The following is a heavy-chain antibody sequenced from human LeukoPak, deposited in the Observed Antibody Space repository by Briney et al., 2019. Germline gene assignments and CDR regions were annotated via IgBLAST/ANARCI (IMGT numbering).Heavy chain of an antibody. CDR3: ARTIRGY. CDR2: IKDDGSES. J-gene: IGHJ4*02. CDR1: GFTFSNYW. D-gene: IGHD3-10*01. Sequence: GGSLRLSCAASGFTFSNYWMSWVRQAPGKGLEWVANIKDDGSESYYVDSVKGRFTISRDNAKNSLYLQMTSLRDEDTAVYYCARTIRGYWGQGTLVTVSS. V-gene: IGHV3-7*01.